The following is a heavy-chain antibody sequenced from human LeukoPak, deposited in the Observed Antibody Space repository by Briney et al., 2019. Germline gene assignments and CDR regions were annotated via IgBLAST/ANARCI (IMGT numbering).Heavy chain of an antibody. V-gene: IGHV1-18*01. CDR1: GYTFTSYG. J-gene: IGHJ4*02. D-gene: IGHD3-22*01. Sequence: ASVKVSCKASGYTFTSYGISWVRQAPGQGLEWMGWISAYNGNTNYAQKLQGRVTMATGTSTSTAYMELRSLRSDDTAVYYCARDQYYYDSSGYYRGAFDYWGQGTLVTVSS. CDR2: ISAYNGNT. CDR3: ARDQYYYDSSGYYRGAFDY.